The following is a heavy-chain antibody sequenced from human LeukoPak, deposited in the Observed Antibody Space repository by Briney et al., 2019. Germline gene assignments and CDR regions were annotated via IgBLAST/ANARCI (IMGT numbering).Heavy chain of an antibody. J-gene: IGHJ4*02. CDR2: INPNSGGT. D-gene: IGHD6-19*01. CDR3: ARDNAILRYSSGWPHGY. CDR1: GYTFTGYY. Sequence: ASVKVSCKASGYTFTGYYMHWVRQAPGQGLEWMGWINPNSGGTNYAQKFQGRVTMTRDTSTSTAYMELRSLRSDDTAVYYCARDNAILRYSSGWPHGYWGQGTLVTVSS. V-gene: IGHV1-2*02.